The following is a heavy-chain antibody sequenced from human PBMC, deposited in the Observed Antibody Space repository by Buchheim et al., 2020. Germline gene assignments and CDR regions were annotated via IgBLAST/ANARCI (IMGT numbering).Heavy chain of an antibody. CDR3: ARGTRDYYGMDV. CDR1: GLTFSSYW. Sequence: EVQLVESGGGLVHPGGPLKLSCAASGLTFSSYWIPWVRQAPGKGLEWVANKKEDGSEGNYVDSVKGRFTIPRDNARNSLFLQMSSLRAEDTAVYYCARGTRDYYGMDVWGQGTT. CDR2: KKEDGSEG. V-gene: IGHV3-7*01. J-gene: IGHJ6*02.